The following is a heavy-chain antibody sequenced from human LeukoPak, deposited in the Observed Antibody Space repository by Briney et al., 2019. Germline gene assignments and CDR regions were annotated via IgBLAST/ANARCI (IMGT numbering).Heavy chain of an antibody. J-gene: IGHJ4*02. CDR2: ISSSSSSYI. CDR1: GFTFSSYS. D-gene: IGHD3-10*01. CDR3: ARGSYGSGSYTFDY. V-gene: IGHV3-21*01. Sequence: GGSLRLSCAASGFTFSSYSINWVRQAPGKGLECVSSISSSSSSYIYYADSVKGRFTISRDNAKNSLYLQMNSLRAEDTAVYYCARGSYGSGSYTFDYWGQGTLVTVSS.